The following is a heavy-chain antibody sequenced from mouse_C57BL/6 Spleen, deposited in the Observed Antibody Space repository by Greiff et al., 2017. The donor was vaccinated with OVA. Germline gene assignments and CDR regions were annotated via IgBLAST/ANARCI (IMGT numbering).Heavy chain of an antibody. CDR1: GYTFTSYW. Sequence: VQLQQPGAELVKPGASVKLSCKASGYTFTSYWMHWVKQRPGQGLEWIGMIHPNSGSTNYNEKFKSKATLTVDKSSSTAYMQLSSLTSEDSAVYYCARGEFITSVHYFDYWGQGTTLTVSS. CDR3: ARGEFITSVHYFDY. CDR2: IHPNSGST. V-gene: IGHV1-64*01. J-gene: IGHJ2*01. D-gene: IGHD1-1*01.